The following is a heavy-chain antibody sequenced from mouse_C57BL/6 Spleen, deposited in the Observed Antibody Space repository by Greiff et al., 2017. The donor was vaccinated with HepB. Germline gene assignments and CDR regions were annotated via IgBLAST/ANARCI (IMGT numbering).Heavy chain of an antibody. J-gene: IGHJ3*01. V-gene: IGHV5-6*01. CDR2: ISSGGSYT. D-gene: IGHD2-3*01. Sequence: EVQRVESGGDLVKPGGSLKLSCAASGFTFSSYGMSWVRQTPDERLEWVATISSGGSYTYYPDSVKGRFTITRDNAKNTLYLQMSSLKSEDTAMYYCARWDGGFAYWGQGTLVTVSA. CDR1: GFTFSSYG. CDR3: ARWDGGFAY.